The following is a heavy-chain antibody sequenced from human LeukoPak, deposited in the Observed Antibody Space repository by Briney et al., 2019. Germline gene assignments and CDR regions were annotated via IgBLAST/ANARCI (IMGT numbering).Heavy chain of an antibody. CDR3: ASHSGSYQY. J-gene: IGHJ4*02. D-gene: IGHD1-26*01. CDR2: LSGSGNKT. CDR1: GFTFSHYG. Sequence: PGGTLRLSCAAAGFTFSHYGMSWVRQAPGKGLEWVSSLSGSGNKTYYAGSVKGRFTISRENSKDTVYLEMSSLRVDDTAVYYCASHSGSYQYWGQGTLVTVSS. V-gene: IGHV3-23*01.